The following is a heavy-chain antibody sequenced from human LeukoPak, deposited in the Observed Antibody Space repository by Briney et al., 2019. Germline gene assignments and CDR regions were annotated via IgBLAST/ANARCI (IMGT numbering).Heavy chain of an antibody. CDR1: GVSFSDSW. D-gene: IGHD2-21*02. CDR2: ISADESGI. J-gene: IGHJ4*02. CDR3: AKWGPYCVGDYCPALDS. Sequence: GGSLRLSCAASGVSFSDSWMHWVRQAPGMGLAWVSRISADESGINYADSMKGRFTISRDNAKESLYLQLNSLRAEDTAVYYCAKWGPYCVGDYCPALDSWGPGTLVTVSS. V-gene: IGHV3-74*01.